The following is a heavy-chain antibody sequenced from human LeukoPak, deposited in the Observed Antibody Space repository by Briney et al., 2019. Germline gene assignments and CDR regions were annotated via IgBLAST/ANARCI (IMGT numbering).Heavy chain of an antibody. V-gene: IGHV3-53*01. Sequence: GSLKLFFVASWFIRNSNYMKWVRQASGEGLEWVSVFYSGGYTHYADSMKGRFTISRDNSKNTVYLQMNSLRAEDTAVYFCARGRGLDVWGQGTTVTVSS. CDR3: ARGRGLDV. D-gene: IGHD2-15*01. CDR2: FYSGGYT. J-gene: IGHJ6*02. CDR1: WFIRNSNY.